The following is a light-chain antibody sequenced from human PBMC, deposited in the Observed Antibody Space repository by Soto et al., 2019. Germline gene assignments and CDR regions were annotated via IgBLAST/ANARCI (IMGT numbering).Light chain of an antibody. CDR1: SSDIGDYDY. Sequence: QSVVTQPASVQGSPGQSITISCTGNSSDIGDYDYVSWYQQHPGKAPKVVISKVSNRPSDVSKRFSGSKSGNTASLTISGLQAEYEGDYYCNTYATGNTRVVGTGTKVTVL. CDR3: NTYATGNTRV. J-gene: IGLJ1*01. V-gene: IGLV2-14*01. CDR2: KVS.